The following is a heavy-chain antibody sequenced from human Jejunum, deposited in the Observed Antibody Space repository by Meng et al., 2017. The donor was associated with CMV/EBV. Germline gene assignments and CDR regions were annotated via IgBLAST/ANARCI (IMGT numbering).Heavy chain of an antibody. D-gene: IGHD2-15*01. CDR3: ARGPAYCSDGSCYRIDF. CDR1: FTFSDYC. J-gene: IGHJ4*02. CDR2: ISYDGSNK. V-gene: IGHV3-30*19. Sequence: FTFSDYCRTWIRQAPGKGLEWVAVISYDGSNKYYADSVRGRFTISRDNSKDTLALEMSGLRAEDTADYYCARGPAYCSDGSCYRIDFWGQGTLVTVSS.